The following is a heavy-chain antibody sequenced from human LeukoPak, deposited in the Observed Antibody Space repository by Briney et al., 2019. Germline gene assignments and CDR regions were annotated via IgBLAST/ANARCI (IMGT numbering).Heavy chain of an antibody. D-gene: IGHD3-10*01. CDR3: ARDGSGRVPEMSAPDY. J-gene: IGHJ4*02. CDR1: GFTFSNFG. Sequence: GGSLRLSCAASGFTFSNFGMHWVRQAPGKGLEWVAVISYDESNKYYVDSVKGRFTISRDNSKNTAYLQMNSLRAEDTAVYYCARDGSGRVPEMSAPDYWGQGTLVTVSS. CDR2: ISYDESNK. V-gene: IGHV3-30*03.